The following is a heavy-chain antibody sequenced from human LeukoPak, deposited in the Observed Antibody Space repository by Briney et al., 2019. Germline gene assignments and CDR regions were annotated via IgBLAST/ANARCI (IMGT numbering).Heavy chain of an antibody. CDR3: ARGSSGLYYFDY. D-gene: IGHD6-19*01. V-gene: IGHV4-38-2*01. CDR1: GYSISSGYY. J-gene: IGHJ4*02. CDR2: IYHSGST. Sequence: SETLSLTCAVSGYSISSGYYWGWIRQPPGKGLGWIGSIYHSGSTYYNPSLKSRVTISVDTSKNQFSLKLSSVTAADTAVYYCARGSSGLYYFDYWGQGTLVTVSS.